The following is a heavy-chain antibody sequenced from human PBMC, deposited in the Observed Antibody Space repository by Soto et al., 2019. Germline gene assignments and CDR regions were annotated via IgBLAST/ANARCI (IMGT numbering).Heavy chain of an antibody. J-gene: IGHJ6*02. CDR1: GFTFSSYA. Sequence: VRSLRLSCAASGFTFSSYALSWVRQAPGKGLEWVSAISGSGGSTYYADSVKGRFTISRDNSKNTLYLQMNSLRAEDTAVYYCAKVGRDRSAWYLRLHPAYYARDVWTQGTTVTVSS. D-gene: IGHD6-19*01. CDR3: AKVGRDRSAWYLRLHPAYYARDV. V-gene: IGHV3-23*01. CDR2: ISGSGGST.